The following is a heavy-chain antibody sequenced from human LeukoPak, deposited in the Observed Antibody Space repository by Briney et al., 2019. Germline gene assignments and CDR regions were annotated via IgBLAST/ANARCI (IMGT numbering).Heavy chain of an antibody. Sequence: SETLSLTCTVSGGSISSSSYYWGWIRQPAGKGLEWIGRIYTSGSTNYNPSLKSRATISVDTSKNQFSLKLSSVTAADTAVYYCAREDWNYGRHFDYWGQGALVTVSS. J-gene: IGHJ4*02. CDR3: AREDWNYGRHFDY. V-gene: IGHV4-61*02. CDR2: IYTSGST. D-gene: IGHD1-7*01. CDR1: GGSISSSSYY.